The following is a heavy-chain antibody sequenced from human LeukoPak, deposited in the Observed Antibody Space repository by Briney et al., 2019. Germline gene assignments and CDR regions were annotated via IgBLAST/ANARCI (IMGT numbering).Heavy chain of an antibody. CDR2: IKSKTDGGTT. D-gene: IGHD6-19*01. CDR3: TTGYSSGLIHY. V-gene: IGHV3-15*07. Sequence: GGSLRLSCAASGFTFADAWMNWVRQAPGKGLEWVGRIKSKTDGGTTDYAAPVKGRFTISRDDSKNTLYLQMNSLKTEDTAVYYCTTGYSSGLIHYWGQGTLVTVSS. CDR1: GFTFADAW. J-gene: IGHJ4*02.